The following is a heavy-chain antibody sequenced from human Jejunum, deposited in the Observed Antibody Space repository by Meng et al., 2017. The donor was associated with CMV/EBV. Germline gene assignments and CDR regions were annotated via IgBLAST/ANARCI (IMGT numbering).Heavy chain of an antibody. J-gene: IGHJ4*02. V-gene: IGHV4-39*01. Sequence: FITRTSYYWDWIRHSPGKGLEWIGTIYYDGTTYYNPSLKSRVTISVDSSRNQFSLSLTSVTAADTAVYYCARALQVGVAGRGASGYWGQGTLVTVSS. CDR2: IYYDGTT. CDR1: FITRTSYY. CDR3: ARALQVGVAGRGASGY. D-gene: IGHD1-26*01.